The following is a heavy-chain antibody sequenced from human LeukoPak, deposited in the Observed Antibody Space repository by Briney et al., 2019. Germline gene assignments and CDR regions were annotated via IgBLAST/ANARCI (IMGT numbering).Heavy chain of an antibody. J-gene: IGHJ3*02. CDR1: GGSFTFTSHA. Sequence: GASVKVSYKASGGSFTFTSHAISWVRQAPGQGLEWMGGLIPIYGSANYAQKFQGRLTITSDESTRTVYMELSSLRPEDSAVHYCAGFFYDNSGDAFDIWGQGTMVTVSS. CDR3: AGFFYDNSGDAFDI. D-gene: IGHD3-22*01. V-gene: IGHV1-69*13. CDR2: LIPIYGSA.